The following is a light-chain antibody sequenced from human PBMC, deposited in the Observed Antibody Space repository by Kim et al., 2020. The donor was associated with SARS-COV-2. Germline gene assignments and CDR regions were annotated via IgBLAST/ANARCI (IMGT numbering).Light chain of an antibody. CDR3: QAWDSNTAV. CDR2: QDA. V-gene: IGLV3-1*01. CDR1: NLRDKY. J-gene: IGLJ3*02. Sequence: SYELTQPPSVSVSPGQTASITCSGDNLRDKYTCWYQQKPGQSPVLVLYQDAKRPSGIPERFSGSKSGNTATLTISGTQAMDEADFYCQAWDSNTAVFGGGTQLTVL.